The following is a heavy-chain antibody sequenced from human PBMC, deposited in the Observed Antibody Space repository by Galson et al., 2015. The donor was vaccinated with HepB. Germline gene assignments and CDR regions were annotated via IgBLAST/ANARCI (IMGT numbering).Heavy chain of an antibody. CDR2: MNPDRGNK. Sequence: SVKVSCKASGYTFTNYDINWVRQATGQGLEWMGWMNPDRGNKGYAQKFQGRVTMTRNTSISTAYMELSSLRSEDTAVYYCVRRYNTYYDFWSGYSYNWFEPWGQGTLVTVSS. CDR1: GYTFTNYD. V-gene: IGHV1-8*01. J-gene: IGHJ5*02. D-gene: IGHD3-3*01. CDR3: VRRYNTYYDFWSGYSYNWFEP.